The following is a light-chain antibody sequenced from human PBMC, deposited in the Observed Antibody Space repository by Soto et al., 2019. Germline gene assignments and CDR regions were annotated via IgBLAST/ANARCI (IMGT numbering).Light chain of an antibody. CDR1: QSVSFN. J-gene: IGKJ5*01. CDR2: DAS. Sequence: EIVMTQSPATLSVSPGERATLSCRASQSVSFNLAWYQQKPGQAPRLLIYDASTRATGIPARFSGSGSGTEFTLTISSLQSEDFAVYYCQRYNNWPPITFGQGTRLEIK. V-gene: IGKV3-15*01. CDR3: QRYNNWPPIT.